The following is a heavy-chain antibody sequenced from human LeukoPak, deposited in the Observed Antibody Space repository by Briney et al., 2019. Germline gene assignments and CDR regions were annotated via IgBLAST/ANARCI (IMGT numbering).Heavy chain of an antibody. CDR2: INTGSTYT. V-gene: IGHV3-11*05. CDR1: GFTFSDYY. CDR3: TREDNWYFDL. Sequence: GGSLRLSCAASGFTFSDYYMTWIRQAPGKGLEWLSYINTGSTYTNYANSVKGRSTISRDNAKNSLYLQLNSLRAKDTAVYYCTREDNWYFDLWGRGTLVTVSS. J-gene: IGHJ2*01.